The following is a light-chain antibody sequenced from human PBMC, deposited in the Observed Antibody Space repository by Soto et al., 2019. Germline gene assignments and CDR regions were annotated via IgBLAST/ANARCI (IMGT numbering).Light chain of an antibody. Sequence: QSVLTQPRSVSGSPGQSVTISCTGTSSDVGGYNYVSWYQHHPGKAPKVMIYDVSKRPSGVPDRFSGSKSGNTASLTISGLQAEDEADYYCCSYRGTYTWVFGGGTQLTVL. J-gene: IGLJ3*02. CDR2: DVS. CDR1: SSDVGGYNY. CDR3: CSYRGTYTWV. V-gene: IGLV2-11*01.